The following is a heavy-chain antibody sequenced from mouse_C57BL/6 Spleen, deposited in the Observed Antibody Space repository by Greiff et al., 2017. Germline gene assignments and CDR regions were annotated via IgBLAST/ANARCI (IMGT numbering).Heavy chain of an antibody. J-gene: IGHJ1*03. CDR3: ARGSDDYDGYWYFDV. D-gene: IGHD2-4*01. Sequence: EVQLVESGGGLVQPGESLKLSCESNEYEFPSHDMSWVRKTPEKRLELVAAINSDGGSTYYPDTMERRFIISRDNTKKTLYLQMSSLRSEDTALYYCARGSDDYDGYWYFDVWGTGTTVTVSS. V-gene: IGHV5-2*01. CDR1: EYEFPSHD. CDR2: INSDGGST.